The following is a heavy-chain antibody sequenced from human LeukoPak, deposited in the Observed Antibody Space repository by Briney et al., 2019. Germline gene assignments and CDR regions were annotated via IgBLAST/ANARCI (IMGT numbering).Heavy chain of an antibody. CDR3: ASGVRDYYDSPGYFDY. CDR2: INHSGGT. D-gene: IGHD3-22*01. Sequence: PSETLSLTCAVYGGSFSGYYWSWIRQPPGKGLEWIGEINHSGGTNYNPSLKSRVTISVDTSKNQFSLKLSSVTAADTAVYYCASGVRDYYDSPGYFDYWGQGTLVTVSS. CDR1: GGSFSGYY. V-gene: IGHV4-34*01. J-gene: IGHJ4*02.